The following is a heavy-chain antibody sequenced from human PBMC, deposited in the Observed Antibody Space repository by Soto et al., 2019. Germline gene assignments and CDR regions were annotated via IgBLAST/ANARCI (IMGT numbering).Heavy chain of an antibody. D-gene: IGHD2-21*02. CDR2: IVPTLDIT. Sequence: QVQLVQSGAEVKKPGSSMKVSCKASGGTFTTYDITWVRQAPGQGLEWMGRIVPTLDITNYAQKFQGRLTITADKSMTTAYMELSSLRPEDTAVHYCARGICSDRDCYSFDYWGQGTRLTVSS. J-gene: IGHJ4*02. V-gene: IGHV1-69*04. CDR3: ARGICSDRDCYSFDY. CDR1: GGTFTTYD.